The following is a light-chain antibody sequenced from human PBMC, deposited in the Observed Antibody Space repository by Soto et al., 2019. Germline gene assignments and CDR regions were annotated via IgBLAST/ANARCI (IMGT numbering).Light chain of an antibody. CDR1: QSVSSSY. CDR3: QQRSNWPPA. Sequence: EIVLTQSPGTLSLSPGERATLSCRASQSVSSSYLAWYQQKPGQAPRLLIYGASSRATGIPDRFSGRGSGTDFTLSISRLEPEDFAVYYCQQRSNWPPAFGQGTRLEIK. V-gene: IGKV3D-20*02. CDR2: GAS. J-gene: IGKJ5*01.